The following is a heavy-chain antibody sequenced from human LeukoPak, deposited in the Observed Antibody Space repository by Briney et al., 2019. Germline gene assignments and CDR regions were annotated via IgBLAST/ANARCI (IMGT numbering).Heavy chain of an antibody. D-gene: IGHD6-13*01. CDR2: MNPNSGNT. CDR3: ARDVSSSWYADNWFDP. CDR1: GYTFTSYD. J-gene: IGHJ5*02. V-gene: IGHV1-8*01. Sequence: ASVKVSCKASGYTFTSYDINWVRQATGQGLEWMGWMNPNSGNTGYAQKFQGRVTMTRDTSISTAYMELSRLRSDDTAVYYCARDVSSSWYADNWFDPWGQGTLVTVSS.